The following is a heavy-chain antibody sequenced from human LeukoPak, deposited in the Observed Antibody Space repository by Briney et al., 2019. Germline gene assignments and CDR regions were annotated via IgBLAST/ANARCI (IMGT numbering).Heavy chain of an antibody. J-gene: IGHJ5*02. CDR1: GGSISSSSYY. D-gene: IGHD3-10*01. Sequence: SETLSLTCTVSGGSISSSSYYWGWIRQPPGKGLEWIGSIYYSGSTYYNPSLKSRVTMSVDTPKNQFSLKLSSVTAADTAVYYCARAKPRNQGYYGSGSPNWFDPWGQGTLVTVSS. CDR2: IYYSGST. V-gene: IGHV4-39*07. CDR3: ARAKPRNQGYYGSGSPNWFDP.